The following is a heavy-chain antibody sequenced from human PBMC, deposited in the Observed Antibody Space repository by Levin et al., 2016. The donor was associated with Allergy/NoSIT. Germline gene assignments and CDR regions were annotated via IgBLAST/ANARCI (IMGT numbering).Heavy chain of an antibody. J-gene: IGHJ6*02. CDR3: ARDLVEIGYSMDV. CDR1: GYTFSGYY. D-gene: IGHD5-12*01. Sequence: ASVKVSCKASGYTFSGYYMHWVRQAPGQGLEWMGWINPSGGTRYEEKFQGRVTMTRDTSISTAHMELSRLRSDDTAVYCCARDLVEIGYSMDVWGQGTTVTVSS. CDR2: INPSGGT. V-gene: IGHV1-2*02.